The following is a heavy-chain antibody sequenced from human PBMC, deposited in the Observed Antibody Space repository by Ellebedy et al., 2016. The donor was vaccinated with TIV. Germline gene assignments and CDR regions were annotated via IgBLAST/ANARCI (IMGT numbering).Heavy chain of an antibody. CDR3: ATDGSYGDYRSPTHAFVM. Sequence: GESLKISCAASGFSFRSYWMSWVRQAPGKGLEWVANVRPDGNDKYYVDSVRGRFTISRDNAKNSLYLQMTSLRPEDTDVYYCATDGSYGDYRSPTHAFVMWGQGTMVAVSS. V-gene: IGHV3-7*01. CDR1: GFSFRSYW. CDR2: VRPDGNDK. D-gene: IGHD4-17*01. J-gene: IGHJ3*02.